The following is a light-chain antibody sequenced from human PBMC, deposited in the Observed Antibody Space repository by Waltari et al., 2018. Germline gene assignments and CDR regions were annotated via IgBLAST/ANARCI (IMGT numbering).Light chain of an antibody. J-gene: IGLJ2*01. Sequence: SYELTQPPSVSVSPGQTVSITSTGHKLGDKYTAWYQQKPGQAPVLVIYEDKKRPSGIPERVSGSNSGNTATLTISETQAVDEADYYCQAWDTDIVVFGGGTKLTVL. CDR1: KLGDKY. V-gene: IGLV3-1*01. CDR2: EDK. CDR3: QAWDTDIVV.